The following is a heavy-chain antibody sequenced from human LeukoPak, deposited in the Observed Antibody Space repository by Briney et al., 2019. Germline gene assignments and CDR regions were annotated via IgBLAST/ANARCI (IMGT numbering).Heavy chain of an antibody. CDR2: IYYSGST. CDR1: GGSISSYY. CDR3: ASFTRFGELLS. J-gene: IGHJ4*02. Sequence: SETLSLTCTVSGGSISSYYWSWIRQPPGKGLEWIGYIYYSGSTNYNPSLKSRVTISVDTSKNQFSLKLSSVTAADTAVYYCASFTRFGELLSWGQGTLVTVSS. V-gene: IGHV4-59*01. D-gene: IGHD3-10*02.